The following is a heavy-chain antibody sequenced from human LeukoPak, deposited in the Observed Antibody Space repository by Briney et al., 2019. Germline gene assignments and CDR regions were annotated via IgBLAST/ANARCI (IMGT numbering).Heavy chain of an antibody. J-gene: IGHJ4*02. CDR3: AKDPYTYYYDSSGYSFDS. V-gene: IGHV3-30*02. Sequence: GGSLRLSCAASGFTFSSYGMHWVRQAPGKGLEWVAFIRYDGSNKYYADSVKGRFTISRDNSKNTLYLQMNSLRAEDTAVYYCAKDPYTYYYDSSGYSFDSWGQGTLVTVSS. CDR1: GFTFSSYG. D-gene: IGHD3-22*01. CDR2: IRYDGSNK.